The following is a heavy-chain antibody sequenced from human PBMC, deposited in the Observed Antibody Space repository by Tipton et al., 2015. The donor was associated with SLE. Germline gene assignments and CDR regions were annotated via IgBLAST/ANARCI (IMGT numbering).Heavy chain of an antibody. CDR2: ISYSENT. CDR3: AGAWQGYCSGGTCYVLDY. D-gene: IGHD2-15*01. J-gene: IGHJ4*02. Sequence: TLSLTCTVSGGSISSHYWSWIRPPPGKGLGWFGYISYSENTNYNPPLKSRVTISVDTSKNQFSLKLRSVTAADTAVYYCAGAWQGYCSGGTCYVLDYWGQGTLVTVSS. CDR1: GGSISSHY. V-gene: IGHV4-59*11.